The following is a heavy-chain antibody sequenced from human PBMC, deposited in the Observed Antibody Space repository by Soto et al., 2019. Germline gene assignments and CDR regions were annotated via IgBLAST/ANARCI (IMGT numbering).Heavy chain of an antibody. Sequence: VASVKVSCRASGYTFTSYDMHWVRQAPGQGLEWMGIINPSGGSTSYAQKFQGRVTMTRDTSTSTVYMELSSLRSEDTAVYYCARDKYYYDSSGYYYVRGYFDYWGQGTLVTVSS. D-gene: IGHD3-22*01. CDR2: INPSGGST. J-gene: IGHJ4*02. CDR3: ARDKYYYDSSGYYYVRGYFDY. CDR1: GYTFTSYD. V-gene: IGHV1-46*01.